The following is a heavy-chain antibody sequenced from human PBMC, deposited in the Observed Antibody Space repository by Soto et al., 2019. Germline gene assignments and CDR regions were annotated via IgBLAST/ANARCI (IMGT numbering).Heavy chain of an antibody. CDR1: GFTFGSYA. Sequence: PGGSLRLSCVASGFTFGSYAVAWIRQAPGKGLEWVSSIGSDSGGIQYADSVKGRFTISRDNSKNSLYLQMNSLTAEDTAVYYCAKYSTTSASRYFDLWGQGTLVTVSS. CDR2: IGSDSGGI. D-gene: IGHD1-1*01. J-gene: IGHJ4*02. V-gene: IGHV3-23*01. CDR3: AKYSTTSASRYFDL.